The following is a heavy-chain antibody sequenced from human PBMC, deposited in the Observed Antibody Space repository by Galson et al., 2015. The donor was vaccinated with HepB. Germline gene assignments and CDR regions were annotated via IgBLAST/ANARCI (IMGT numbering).Heavy chain of an antibody. V-gene: IGHV4-59*08. Sequence: LSLTCTVSGGSISSYYWSWIRQPPGKGLEWIGYIYYSGSTNYNPSLKSRVTISVDTSKNQFSLKLSSVTAADTAVYYCARQVGSAASNWFDPWGQGTLVTVSS. CDR1: GGSISSYY. CDR2: IYYSGST. CDR3: ARQVGSAASNWFDP. D-gene: IGHD2-2*01. J-gene: IGHJ5*02.